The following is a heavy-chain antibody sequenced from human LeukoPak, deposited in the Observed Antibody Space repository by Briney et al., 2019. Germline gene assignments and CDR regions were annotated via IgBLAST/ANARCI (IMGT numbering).Heavy chain of an antibody. CDR2: INPTGGT. J-gene: IGHJ4*02. D-gene: IGHD6-6*01. CDR3: ARDLGWSSSH. Sequence: ASVKVSCKASGYTFTGHYMNWVRLAPGQGLVWMGWINPTGGTTYAQKFQDRVTMTRDTSINTAYMELSGQRSDDTGVYYCARDLGWSSSHWGQGTLVTVSS. CDR1: GYTFTGHY. V-gene: IGHV1-2*02.